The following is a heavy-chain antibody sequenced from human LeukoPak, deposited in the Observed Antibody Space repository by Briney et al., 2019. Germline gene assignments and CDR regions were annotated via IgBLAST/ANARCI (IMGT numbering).Heavy chain of an antibody. Sequence: PSETLSLTCAVYGGSFSGYYWSWIRQPPGKGLEWIGEINHSGSTNYNPSLKSRVTISVDTSKNQFSLKLSSVTAADTAVYYCARGHFSKYDILTGYLPNFDYWGQGTLVTVSS. CDR3: ARGHFSKYDILTGYLPNFDY. CDR2: INHSGST. CDR1: GGSFSGYY. D-gene: IGHD3-9*01. V-gene: IGHV4-34*01. J-gene: IGHJ4*02.